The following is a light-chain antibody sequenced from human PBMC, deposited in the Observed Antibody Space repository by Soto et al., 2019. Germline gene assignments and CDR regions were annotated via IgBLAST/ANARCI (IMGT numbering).Light chain of an antibody. Sequence: QSVLTQPASVSGSPGQWITISCTGTSSDVGGYNYVSWYQQHPGKAPKLMIYDVTNRPSGVSYRFSGSKSGNTASLTISGLQAEDEADYYCGSYTTSSAVAFGGGTKVTVL. CDR1: SSDVGGYNY. CDR3: GSYTTSSAVA. V-gene: IGLV2-14*03. CDR2: DVT. J-gene: IGLJ2*01.